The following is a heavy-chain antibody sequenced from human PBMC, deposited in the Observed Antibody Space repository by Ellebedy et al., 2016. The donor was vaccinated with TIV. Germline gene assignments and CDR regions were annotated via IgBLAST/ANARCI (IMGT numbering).Heavy chain of an antibody. CDR3: ARPSSNWGEVAIVAY. Sequence: GESLKISXKGSGSSFTSYWIGWVRQMPGKGLEWMGIIYPGDSDTRYSPSFQGQVTISADKSISTAYLQWSSLKASDTAMYYCARPSSNWGEVAIVAYWGQGTLVTVSS. V-gene: IGHV5-51*01. D-gene: IGHD2-21*01. CDR1: GSSFTSYW. J-gene: IGHJ4*02. CDR2: IYPGDSDT.